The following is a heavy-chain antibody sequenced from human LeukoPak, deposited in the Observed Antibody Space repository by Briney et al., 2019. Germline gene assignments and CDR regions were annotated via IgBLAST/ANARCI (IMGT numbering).Heavy chain of an antibody. CDR1: GFTFSSYC. D-gene: IGHD1-14*01. CDR3: TRRVAGLNWNHLLDL. V-gene: IGHV3-74*01. Sequence: GGSLRLSCAASGFTFSSYCMSWVRQAPGKGLEWVSRISRDGTSTYYADSVKGRFTISRDNAKNTLYLQMNSLRVEDTAFYYWTRRVAGLNWNHLLDLWGQGTLVTV. CDR2: ISRDGTST. J-gene: IGHJ5*02.